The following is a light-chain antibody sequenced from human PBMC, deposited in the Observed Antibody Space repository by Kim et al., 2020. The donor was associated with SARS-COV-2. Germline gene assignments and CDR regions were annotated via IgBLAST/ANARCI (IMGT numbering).Light chain of an antibody. CDR1: RRDVVGYNS. J-gene: IGLJ1*01. CDR2: DVS. Sequence: GQSVTTPCTETRRDVVGYNSVSWYQQHPGKAPKLMIYDVSERASGVSNRFSGSQSGNTASLTISELRAEDEADYYCSSHTTSSTYVFGSGTKVTVL. CDR3: SSHTTSSTYV. V-gene: IGLV2-14*03.